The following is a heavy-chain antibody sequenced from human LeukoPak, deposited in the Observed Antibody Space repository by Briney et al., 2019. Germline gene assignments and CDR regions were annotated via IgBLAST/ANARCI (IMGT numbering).Heavy chain of an antibody. CDR3: ARDYLRGYYYMDV. CDR2: ISAGGST. CDR1: AFTFSTYA. D-gene: IGHD2/OR15-2a*01. Sequence: GGSLRLSCAASAFTFSTYAMSWVRQAPGKGLEWVSAISAGGSTFYADSVKGRFTISRDNSNNTLYLQMNSLRAEDTAVYYCARDYLRGYYYMDVWGKGTTVTVSS. V-gene: IGHV3-23*01. J-gene: IGHJ6*03.